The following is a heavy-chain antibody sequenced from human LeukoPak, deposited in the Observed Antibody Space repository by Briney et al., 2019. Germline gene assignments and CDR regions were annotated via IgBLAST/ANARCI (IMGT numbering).Heavy chain of an antibody. V-gene: IGHV3-43*01. CDR1: GFTFDDYT. Sequence: GGSLRLSCAASGFTFDDYTMHWVRQAPGKGLEWLSLITRNGASTFYARSVKGRFTISRDNSKNSLFLQMDSLRPEDTALYYCATLSDIQPLGWGQGTLVTVSS. CDR2: ITRNGAST. CDR3: ATLSDIQPLG. J-gene: IGHJ4*02. D-gene: IGHD5-12*01.